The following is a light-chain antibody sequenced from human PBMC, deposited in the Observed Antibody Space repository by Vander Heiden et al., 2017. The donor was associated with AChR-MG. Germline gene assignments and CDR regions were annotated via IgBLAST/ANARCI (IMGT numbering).Light chain of an antibody. CDR3: QQGTTAPYT. V-gene: IGKV1-39*01. CDR1: QGIDTF. Sequence: EIQMTQSPSSLSASIGDRVTVTCRASQGIDTFLHWYQHKPGKAPRLLIYRASTLASGVPSRFSGSGSETDFTLTINSLQPEDFATYFCQQGTTAPYTFGQGTKLEIK. CDR2: RAS. J-gene: IGKJ2*01.